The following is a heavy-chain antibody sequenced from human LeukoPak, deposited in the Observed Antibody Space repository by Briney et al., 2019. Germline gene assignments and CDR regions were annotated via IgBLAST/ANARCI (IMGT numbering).Heavy chain of an antibody. D-gene: IGHD6-13*01. J-gene: IGHJ6*03. Sequence: PSETPSLTCTVSGGSISSYYWSWIRQPPGKGLEWIGYIYYSGSTNYNPSLKSRVTISVDTSKNQFSLKLSSVTAADTAVYYCARVSWPYYYYMDVWGKGTTVTVSS. CDR2: IYYSGST. CDR1: GGSISSYY. CDR3: ARVSWPYYYYMDV. V-gene: IGHV4-59*12.